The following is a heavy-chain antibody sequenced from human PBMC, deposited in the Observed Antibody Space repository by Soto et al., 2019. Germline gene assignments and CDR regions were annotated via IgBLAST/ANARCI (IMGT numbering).Heavy chain of an antibody. CDR1: GFSPSTSGVG. J-gene: IGHJ6*03. V-gene: IGHV2-5*02. CDR2: IYWDDDK. D-gene: IGHD3-10*01. Sequence: SGPTLVNPTQTLTLTCTFSGFSPSTSGVGVGWIRQPPGKALEWLALIYWDDDKRYSPSLKSRLTITKDTSKNQVVLTMTNMDPVDTATYYCAHSKQVRGVTPNYYYYMDVWGKGTTVTVSS. CDR3: AHSKQVRGVTPNYYYYMDV.